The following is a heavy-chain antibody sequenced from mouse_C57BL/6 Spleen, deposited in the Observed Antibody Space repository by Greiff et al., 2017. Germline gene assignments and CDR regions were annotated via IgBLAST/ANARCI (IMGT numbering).Heavy chain of an antibody. V-gene: IGHV2-6*01. CDR3: ARLGRENAMDY. CDR2: IWGVGST. D-gene: IGHD4-1*01. CDR1: GFSLTSYG. Sequence: VQLVESGPGLVAPSQSLSITCTVSGFSLTSYGVDWVRQSPGKGLEWLGVIWGVGSTNYNSALKSRLSISKDNSKSQVFLKMNSLQTDDTAMYXCARLGRENAMDYWGQGTSVTVSS. J-gene: IGHJ4*01.